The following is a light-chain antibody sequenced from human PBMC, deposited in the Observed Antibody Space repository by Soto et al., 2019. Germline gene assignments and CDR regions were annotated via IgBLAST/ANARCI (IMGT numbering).Light chain of an antibody. J-gene: IGKJ2*03. CDR3: QQYGDYNSPRYS. V-gene: IGKV3-20*01. Sequence: EIVLTQSTGTLSLSPGDRVTLSCRASQSVSTNYFSWYQQKPGQAPRLLIYATSSRAVGIPDRFSGSGSGTDFTLTISRLEPEDFAMYYCQQYGDYNSPRYSFVQGTRLEI. CDR2: ATS. CDR1: QSVSTNY.